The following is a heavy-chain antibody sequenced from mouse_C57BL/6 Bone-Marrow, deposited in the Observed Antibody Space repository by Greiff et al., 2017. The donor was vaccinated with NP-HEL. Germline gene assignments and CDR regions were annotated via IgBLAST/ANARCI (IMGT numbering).Heavy chain of an antibody. CDR3: ARRYYGSSYDY. CDR2: IYPRSGNT. V-gene: IGHV1-81*01. D-gene: IGHD1-1*01. J-gene: IGHJ2*01. CDR1: GYTFTSYG. Sequence: VQRVESGAELARPGASVKLSCKASGYTFTSYGISWVKQRTGQGLEWIGEIYPRSGNTYYNEKFKGKATLTADKSSSTAYMELRSLTAEDSAVYFCARRYYGSSYDYWGQGTTLTVSS.